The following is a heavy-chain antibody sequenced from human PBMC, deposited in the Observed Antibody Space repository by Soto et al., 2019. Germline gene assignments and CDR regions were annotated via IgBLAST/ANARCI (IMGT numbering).Heavy chain of an antibody. CDR2: IYHSGST. Sequence: PSETLSLTCAVSGGSISSSNWWSWVRQPPGKGLEWIGEIYHSGSTNYNPSLKSRVTISVDTSKNQFSLRLSSVTAADTAVYYCARMWGGYNSHWGQGILVTVSS. CDR3: ARMWGGYNSH. D-gene: IGHD6-25*01. V-gene: IGHV4-4*02. J-gene: IGHJ4*02. CDR1: GGSISSSNW.